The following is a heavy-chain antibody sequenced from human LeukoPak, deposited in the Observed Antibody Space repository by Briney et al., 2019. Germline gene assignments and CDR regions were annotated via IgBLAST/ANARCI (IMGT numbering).Heavy chain of an antibody. CDR1: GFTFSDYY. Sequence: GGSLRLSCAASGFTFSDYYMSWIRQAPGKGLEWVSYISSSGSTIYYADSVKGRFTISRGNAKNSLYLQMNSLRAEDTAVYYCARSESQYYDFWSGYYSPWYFDLWGRGTLVTVSS. D-gene: IGHD3-3*01. V-gene: IGHV3-11*01. CDR2: ISSSGSTI. J-gene: IGHJ2*01. CDR3: ARSESQYYDFWSGYYSPWYFDL.